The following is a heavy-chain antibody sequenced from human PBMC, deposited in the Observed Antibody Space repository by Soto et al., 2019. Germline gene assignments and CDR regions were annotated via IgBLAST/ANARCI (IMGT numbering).Heavy chain of an antibody. CDR3: ARAPTTVTTKGWFDP. Sequence: SETLSLTCTVSGGSISSGDYYWSWIRQPPGKGLEWIGYIYYSGSTYYNPSLKSRVTISVDTSKNQFSLKLGPVTAADTAVYYCARAPTTVTTKGWFDPWGQGTLVTVSS. D-gene: IGHD4-17*01. CDR2: IYYSGST. V-gene: IGHV4-30-4*01. CDR1: GGSISSGDYY. J-gene: IGHJ5*02.